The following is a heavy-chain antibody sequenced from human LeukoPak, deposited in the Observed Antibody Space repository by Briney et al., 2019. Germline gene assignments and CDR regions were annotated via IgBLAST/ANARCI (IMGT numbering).Heavy chain of an antibody. CDR3: ARAVGVLNGMDV. J-gene: IGHJ6*04. CDR1: GYTFTGYY. D-gene: IGHD2-8*02. Sequence: SVKVSCKASGYTFTGYYMHWVRQAPGQGLEWMGWIIPIFGTANYAQKFQGRVTITTDESTSTAYMELSSLRSEDTAVYYCARAVGVLNGMDVWGKGTTVTVSS. V-gene: IGHV1-69*05. CDR2: IIPIFGTA.